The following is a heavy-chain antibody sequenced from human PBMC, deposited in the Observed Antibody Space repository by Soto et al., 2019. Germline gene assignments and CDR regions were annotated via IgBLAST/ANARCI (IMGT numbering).Heavy chain of an antibody. CDR2: IKQDGSEK. V-gene: IGHV3-7*01. CDR1: GFTFSTYW. CDR3: VRDWSTFWGMEV. J-gene: IGHJ6*04. Sequence: GWSLRLSCAASGFTFSTYWMNLVRQAPGKGLEWVANIKQDGSEKYYVDSVKGRFAISRDNAKDSLFLQMNNLRAEDTAVYYCVRDWSTFWGMEVWGKGTKVTVFS.